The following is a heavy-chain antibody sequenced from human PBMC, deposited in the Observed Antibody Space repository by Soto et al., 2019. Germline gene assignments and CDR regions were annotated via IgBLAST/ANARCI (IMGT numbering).Heavy chain of an antibody. J-gene: IGHJ4*02. D-gene: IGHD1-20*01. Sequence: PGGSLRLSCAASGFTFSSYAMSWVRQAPGKGPEWVSGITTSGDRTDYADSVKGRFTISRDNSKNTLYLQMNSLRGEDTAVYYCAMDPRISGIDYWGQGTLVTV. CDR3: AMDPRISGIDY. CDR2: ITTSGDRT. CDR1: GFTFSSYA. V-gene: IGHV3-23*01.